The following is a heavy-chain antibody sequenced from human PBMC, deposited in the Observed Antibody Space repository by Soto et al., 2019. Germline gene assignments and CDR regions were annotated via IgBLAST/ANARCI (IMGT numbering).Heavy chain of an antibody. CDR2: IYYSGST. D-gene: IGHD5-12*01. J-gene: IGHJ4*02. CDR1: GGSISSYY. CDR3: ARQGDILSLDY. Sequence: ETLSLTCTVSGGSISSYYWSWIRQPPGKGLEWIGYIYYSGSTYYNPSLKSRVTISVDTSKSQFSLKLSSVTAADTAVYYCARQGDILSLDYWGQGTLVTVSS. V-gene: IGHV4-59*04.